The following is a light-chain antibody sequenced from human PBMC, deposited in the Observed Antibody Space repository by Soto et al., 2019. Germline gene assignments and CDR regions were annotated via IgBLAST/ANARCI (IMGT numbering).Light chain of an antibody. CDR1: QSVSGY. J-gene: IGKJ5*01. Sequence: TTTLSLSPGEAATLCCKASQSVSGYIGWYQQKPGPAPSLLIYADSNRATGIPARFSGSGSGTDFTLTISSLEPEDFSVYYCQQRYNWPITFGQGTRLEIK. V-gene: IGKV3-11*01. CDR3: QQRYNWPIT. CDR2: ADS.